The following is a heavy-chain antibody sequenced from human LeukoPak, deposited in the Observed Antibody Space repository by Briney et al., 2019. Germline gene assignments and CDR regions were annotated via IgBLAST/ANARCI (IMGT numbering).Heavy chain of an antibody. D-gene: IGHD6-13*01. Sequence: PGGSLRLSCAASGFIFSSYAMSWVRQAPGKGLEWVSAISGSGGSTYYADSVKGRFTISRDDSKSIAYLQMNSLKTEDTAVYYCTRGGYSSSWYVNWFDPWGQGTLVTVSS. V-gene: IGHV3-23*01. CDR3: TRGGYSSSWYVNWFDP. J-gene: IGHJ5*02. CDR1: GFIFSSYA. CDR2: ISGSGGST.